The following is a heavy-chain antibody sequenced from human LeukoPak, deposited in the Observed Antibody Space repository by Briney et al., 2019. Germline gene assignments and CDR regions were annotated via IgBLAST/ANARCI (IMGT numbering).Heavy chain of an antibody. J-gene: IGHJ4*02. CDR3: ARDTGITMVRAFGY. V-gene: IGHV3-33*01. CDR2: IWYDGSNK. CDR1: GFTFSSYG. Sequence: GGSLRLSCAASGFTFSSYGMHWVRQAPGKGLEWVAVIWYDGSNKYYADSVKGRFTICRDNSKNTLYLQMNSLRAEDTAVYYCARDTGITMVRAFGYWGQGTLVTVSS. D-gene: IGHD3-10*01.